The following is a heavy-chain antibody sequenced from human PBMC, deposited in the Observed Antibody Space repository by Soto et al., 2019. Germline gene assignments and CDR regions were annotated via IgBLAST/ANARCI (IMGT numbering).Heavy chain of an antibody. V-gene: IGHV3-20*04. CDR1: GFTFEDYG. CDR2: INWNGGST. J-gene: IGHJ6*02. D-gene: IGHD4-17*01. Sequence: GGSLRLSCAASGFTFEDYGMSWVRQAPGKGLEWVSGINWNGGSTGYADSVKGRFTISRGNAKNSLYLQMNSLRAEDTALYYCARLGPEVQVDYGERYYYYGMDVWGQGTTVTVSS. CDR3: ARLGPEVQVDYGERYYYYGMDV.